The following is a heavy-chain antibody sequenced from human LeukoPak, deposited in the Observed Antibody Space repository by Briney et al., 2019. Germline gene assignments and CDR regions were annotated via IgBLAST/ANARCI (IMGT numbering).Heavy chain of an antibody. J-gene: IGHJ1*01. CDR2: IYYSGRT. V-gene: IGHV4-39*01. CDR1: GDSVSRSDSY. D-gene: IGHD3-22*01. CDR3: ARRRYYDGSGYSE. Sequence: PSETLSLTRSVSGDSVSRSDSYWDWIRQPPGKGLEWIGTIYYSGRTYYSPSLKSRVTMSVDPSNNQFSLNLRSVTAADTAVYYCARRRYYDGSGYSEWGQGTLLSVSS.